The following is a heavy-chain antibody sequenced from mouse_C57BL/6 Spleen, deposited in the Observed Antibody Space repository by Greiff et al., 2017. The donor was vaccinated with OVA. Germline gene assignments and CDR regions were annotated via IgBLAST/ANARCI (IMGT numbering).Heavy chain of an antibody. CDR3: ARSIYYYGSTYYFDY. V-gene: IGHV1-55*01. D-gene: IGHD1-1*01. CDR2: IYPGSGST. Sequence: QVQLKQPGAELVKPGASVKMSCKASGYTFTSYWITWVKQRPGQGLEWIGDIYPGSGSTNYNEKFKSKATLTVDTSSSTAYMQLSILTSEDSAVYYCARSIYYYGSTYYFDYWGQGTTLTVSS. J-gene: IGHJ2*01. CDR1: GYTFTSYW.